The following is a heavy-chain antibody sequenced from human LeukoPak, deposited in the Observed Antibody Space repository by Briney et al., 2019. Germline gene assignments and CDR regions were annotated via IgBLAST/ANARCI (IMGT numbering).Heavy chain of an antibody. CDR3: ARDDKGYGDWFDP. CDR2: ISSSSSYI. D-gene: IGHD4-17*01. J-gene: IGHJ5*02. Sequence: GGSLRLSCAASGFTFSSYSMNWVRQAPGKGLEWVSSISSSSSYIYYADSVKGRFTISRDNAKYSLYLQMNSLRAEDTAVYYCARDDKGYGDWFDPWGQGTLVTVSS. CDR1: GFTFSSYS. V-gene: IGHV3-21*01.